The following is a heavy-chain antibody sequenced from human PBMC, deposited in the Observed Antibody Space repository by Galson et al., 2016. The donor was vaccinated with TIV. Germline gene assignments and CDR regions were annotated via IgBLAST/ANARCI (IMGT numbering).Heavy chain of an antibody. V-gene: IGHV1-69*05. CDR1: GGTLSSYA. D-gene: IGHD1-1*01. CDR2: IIPIFGTT. J-gene: IGHJ5*02. CDR3: ARDHIRNDGVWFDP. Sequence: SVKVSCKASGGTLSSYAISWVRQAPGQGLEWMGGIIPIFGTTNYIQKFQGRVTITTDESTSTAYMELSSLRPEDSAVYYCARDHIRNDGVWFDPWGQRALVTVSA.